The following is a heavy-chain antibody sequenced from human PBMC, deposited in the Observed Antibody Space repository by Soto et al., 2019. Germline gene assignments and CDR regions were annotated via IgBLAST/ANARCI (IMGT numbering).Heavy chain of an antibody. CDR1: GFTFSSYG. J-gene: IGHJ4*02. V-gene: IGHV3-30*18. CDR2: ISYDGSNK. CDR3: AKDRGTGTWSLTLFDY. Sequence: VQLVESGGGVVQPGRSLRLSCAASGFTFSSYGMHWVRQAPGKGLEWVAVISYDGSNKYYADSVKGRFTISRDNSRNTLYLQMNSLRAEDTAVYYCAKDRGTGTWSLTLFDYWGQGTLVTVSS. D-gene: IGHD1-1*01.